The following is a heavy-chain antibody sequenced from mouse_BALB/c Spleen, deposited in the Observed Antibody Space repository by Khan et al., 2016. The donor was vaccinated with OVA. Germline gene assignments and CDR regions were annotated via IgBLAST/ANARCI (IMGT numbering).Heavy chain of an antibody. V-gene: IGHV1-76*01. CDR3: ASECALYYFDY. Sequence: VELVESGAELVRPGASVKLSCKTSGYIFTSYWIHWVKQRSGQGLEWIARIYPGTDNTYYTEKFTDKATLTADKSSNTAYMQLSMLKSEDSAVYFCASECALYYFDYWGQGTTLTVSS. CDR2: IYPGTDNT. CDR1: GYIFTSYW. J-gene: IGHJ2*01.